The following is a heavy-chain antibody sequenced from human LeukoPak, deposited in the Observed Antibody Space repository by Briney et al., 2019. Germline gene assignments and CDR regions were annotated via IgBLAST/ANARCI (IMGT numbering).Heavy chain of an antibody. Sequence: SETLSLTCTVSGGSISSYYWSWIRQPPGKGVVWIGYIYYSGSTNYNPSLKSRVTISVDTSKNQFSLKLSSVTAADTAVYYCARVSIHSYGSYYFYYGLDVWGQGTTVTVSS. CDR1: GGSISSYY. D-gene: IGHD5-18*01. J-gene: IGHJ6*02. CDR3: ARVSIHSYGSYYFYYGLDV. V-gene: IGHV4-59*08. CDR2: IYYSGST.